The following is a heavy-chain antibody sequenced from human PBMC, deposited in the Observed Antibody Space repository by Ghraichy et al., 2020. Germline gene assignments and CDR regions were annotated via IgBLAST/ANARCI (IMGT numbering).Heavy chain of an antibody. J-gene: IGHJ4*02. CDR3: TTETDDFWSGYHDY. CDR1: GFSFSNYW. D-gene: IGHD3-3*01. V-gene: IGHV3-74*01. Sequence: SLRLSCEASGFSFSNYWMQWVRQVPGKGLLWVSRITSDGSITTYADSVKGRFTTSRDNAKNTLYLQMNSLRAEDTAVYYCTTETDDFWSGYHDYWGQGTLVTVSS. CDR2: ITSDGSIT.